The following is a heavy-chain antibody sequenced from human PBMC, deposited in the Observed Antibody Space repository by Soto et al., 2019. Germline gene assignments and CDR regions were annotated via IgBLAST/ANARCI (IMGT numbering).Heavy chain of an antibody. CDR1: GFSLSTSGMC. CDR3: ARINLGRGAAFPYFHWLSAGDYGMDV. CDR2: IDWDDDK. J-gene: IGHJ6*02. Sequence: SGPTLVNPTQTLTLTCTFSGFSLSTSGMCVSWIRQPPGKALEWLALIDWDDDKYYSTSLKTRLTISKDTSKNQVVLTMTNMDPADTAKYYCARINLGRGAAFPYFHWLSAGDYGMDVWGQGTTVTVSS. D-gene: IGHD3-9*01. V-gene: IGHV2-70*01.